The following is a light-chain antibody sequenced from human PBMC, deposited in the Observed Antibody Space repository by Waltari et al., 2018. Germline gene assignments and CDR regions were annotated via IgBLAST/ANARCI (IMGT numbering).Light chain of an antibody. V-gene: IGLV2-8*01. CDR3: SSYVGSNIVV. Sequence: QSALTQPPSASGSPAQSVTISCPGTSSDVVAYNYVPWYQQHPGKAPKLMIYEVSKRPSGVPARFSGSKSGNTASLTVSGLQAEDEADYSCSSYVGSNIVVFGGGTKLTVL. J-gene: IGLJ2*01. CDR2: EVS. CDR1: SSDVVAYNY.